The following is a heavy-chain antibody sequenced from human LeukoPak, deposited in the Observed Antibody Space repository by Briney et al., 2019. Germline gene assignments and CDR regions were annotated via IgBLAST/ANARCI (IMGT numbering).Heavy chain of an antibody. Sequence: GGSLRLSCAASRFIFSSYWMSWVRQAPGKGLEWVANIKDDGREEYYVESVKGRFTISRDNAKNLVYLQMNSLRAEDTAVYYCARDRSSGWYWAFDIWGQGTMVTVSS. CDR3: ARDRSSGWYWAFDI. D-gene: IGHD6-19*01. CDR2: IKDDGREE. CDR1: RFIFSSYW. J-gene: IGHJ3*02. V-gene: IGHV3-7*01.